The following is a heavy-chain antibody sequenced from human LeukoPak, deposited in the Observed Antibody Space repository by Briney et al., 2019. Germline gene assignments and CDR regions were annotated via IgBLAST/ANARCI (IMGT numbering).Heavy chain of an antibody. D-gene: IGHD2-2*01. CDR3: ARICSSTSCYPDFDY. Sequence: SETLSLTCAVYGGSFSGYYWSWIRQPPGKGLEWIGEINHSGSTNYNPSLKSRVTISVDTPKNQFSLKLSSVTAADTAVYYCARICSSTSCYPDFDYWGQGTLVTVSS. J-gene: IGHJ4*02. CDR1: GGSFSGYY. CDR2: INHSGST. V-gene: IGHV4-34*01.